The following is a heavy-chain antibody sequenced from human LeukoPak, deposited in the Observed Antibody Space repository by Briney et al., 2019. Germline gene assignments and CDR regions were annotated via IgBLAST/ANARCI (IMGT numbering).Heavy chain of an antibody. D-gene: IGHD3-22*01. CDR1: GFTFSSYG. V-gene: IGHV3-30*18. J-gene: IGHJ4*02. CDR3: AKDVVAHYDSSGYPDY. CDR2: ISYDGSNK. Sequence: PGRSLRLSCAASGFTFSSYGMHWVRQAPGKGLEWVAVISYDGSNKYYADSVKGRFTISRDNSKNTLYLQMNSLRAEDTAVYYCAKDVVAHYDSSGYPDYWGQGTLVTVSS.